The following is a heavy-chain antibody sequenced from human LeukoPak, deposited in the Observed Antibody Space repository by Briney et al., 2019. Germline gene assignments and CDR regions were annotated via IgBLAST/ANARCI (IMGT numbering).Heavy chain of an antibody. CDR1: GVSISSNNYY. CDR3: ARHRGGSAMVDY. CDR2: IYYSGST. Sequence: SETLSLTCTVSGVSISSNNYYWAWIRQPPGKGLEYIGNIYYSGSTYYNPSLKSRVTISVDTSKNQFSLKLSSVTATDTAVYYCARHRGGSAMVDYWGQGTLVTVSS. D-gene: IGHD3-16*01. V-gene: IGHV4-39*01. J-gene: IGHJ4*02.